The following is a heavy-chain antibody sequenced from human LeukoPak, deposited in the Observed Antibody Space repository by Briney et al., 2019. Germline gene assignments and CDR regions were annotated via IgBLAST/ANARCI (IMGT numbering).Heavy chain of an antibody. D-gene: IGHD1-26*01. Sequence: GGSLRLACAASGFTFSDYYMSWIRQAPGKAMEWVSSITSSGTHIFYADSVRGRFTISRDNAKNSLYLQMDSLGPDDTAVYYCARDPYSGNYGNDYYYYMDVWGKGTTVTISS. CDR1: GFTFSDYY. V-gene: IGHV3-11*04. CDR3: ARDPYSGNYGNDYYYYMDV. J-gene: IGHJ6*03. CDR2: ITSSGTHI.